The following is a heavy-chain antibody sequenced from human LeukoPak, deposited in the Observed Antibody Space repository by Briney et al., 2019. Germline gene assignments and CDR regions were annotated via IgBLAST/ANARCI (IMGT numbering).Heavy chain of an antibody. D-gene: IGHD2/OR15-2a*01. CDR2: IWYDGSNK. V-gene: IGHV3-33*01. CDR1: GFTFSSYG. J-gene: IGHJ4*02. CDR3: AREGPRGNSQFDY. Sequence: GGSLRLSCAASGFTFSSYGMHWVRQAPGKGLEWVALIWYDGSNKYYADSVKGRLTISRDNSKNTLYLQMDSLRAEDTAVYYCAREGPRGNSQFDYWGQGTLVTVSS.